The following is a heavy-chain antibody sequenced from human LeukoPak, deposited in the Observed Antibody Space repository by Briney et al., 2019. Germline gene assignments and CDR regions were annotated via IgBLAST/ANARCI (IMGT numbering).Heavy chain of an antibody. Sequence: ASVKVSCKASGYTFTTYYMHWVRQAPGQGLQWMGIINPSGGSTSYAQKFQGRVTITRDTSTSTVYMELSSLRSDDTAIYYCARSVKMPTIVHWGQGTLVTVSS. V-gene: IGHV1-46*03. CDR1: GYTFTTYY. CDR2: INPSGGST. CDR3: ARSVKMPTIVH. D-gene: IGHD5-24*01. J-gene: IGHJ4*02.